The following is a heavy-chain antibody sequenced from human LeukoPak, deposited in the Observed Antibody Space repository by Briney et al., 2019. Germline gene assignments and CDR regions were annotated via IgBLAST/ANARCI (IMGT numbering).Heavy chain of an antibody. CDR2: ISKDGSDK. CDR1: GFTVSSNY. V-gene: IGHV3-30-3*01. J-gene: IGHJ4*02. Sequence: GGSLRLSCAASGFTVSSNYMSWVRQAPGKGLEWVAVISKDGSDKYYPGSVRGRFTISRDNSKNTIYLQMDSLRAEDTAIYYCARDYWWNYDYWGQGTLVTVSS. D-gene: IGHD1-7*01. CDR3: ARDYWWNYDY.